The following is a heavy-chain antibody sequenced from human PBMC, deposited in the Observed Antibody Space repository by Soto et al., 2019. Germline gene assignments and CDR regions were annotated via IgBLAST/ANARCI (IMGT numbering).Heavy chain of an antibody. D-gene: IGHD3-3*01. CDR1: TGSISTYC. J-gene: IGHJ5*02. CDR3: ARGSVRFLEWLSNWFDP. Sequence: SETMSLTCTVSTGSISTYCWSWVRQAHGKGLEWIGYVYYSGTTNYNPSLKRRVTISVDTSKNQFSLKLSSVTAADTAVYYCARGSVRFLEWLSNWFDPWGQGTLVTVSS. V-gene: IGHV4-59*12. CDR2: VYYSGTT.